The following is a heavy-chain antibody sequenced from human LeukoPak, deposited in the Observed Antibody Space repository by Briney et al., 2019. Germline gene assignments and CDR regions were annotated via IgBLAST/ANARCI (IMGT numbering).Heavy chain of an antibody. D-gene: IGHD2-2*01. J-gene: IGHJ6*02. V-gene: IGHV3-30*18. CDR1: GFTFSSYG. CDR2: ISYDGSNK. CDR3: AKDLCSSTSCYIYYYYGMDV. Sequence: GRSLRLSCAASGFTFSSYGMHWVRQAPGKGLEWVAVISYDGSNKNYADSVKGRFTISRDNSKNTLYLQMNSLRAEDTAAYYCAKDLCSSTSCYIYYYYGMDVWGQGTTVTVSS.